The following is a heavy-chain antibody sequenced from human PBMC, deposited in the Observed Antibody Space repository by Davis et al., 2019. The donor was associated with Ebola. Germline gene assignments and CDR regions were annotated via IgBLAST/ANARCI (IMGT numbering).Heavy chain of an antibody. D-gene: IGHD2-8*01. Sequence: AASVKVSCKAFGFTLTDYYMHWVRQGPGQGLEYVGWISPNGGDTRYAQTFQGRVTMTRDTAISTTYVELSGLTSDDTAVYYCAREDCSDGRAGRCHQNFDYWGQGTLVTVSS. CDR2: ISPNGGDT. V-gene: IGHV1-2*02. J-gene: IGHJ4*02. CDR3: AREDCSDGRAGRCHQNFDY. CDR1: GFTLTDYY.